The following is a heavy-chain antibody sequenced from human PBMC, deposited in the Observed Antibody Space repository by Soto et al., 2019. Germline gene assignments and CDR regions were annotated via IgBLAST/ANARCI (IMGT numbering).Heavy chain of an antibody. CDR1: GFTFSSYG. V-gene: IGHV3-30*18. J-gene: IGHJ6*02. CDR3: VKDGSSGWPYYYGMDV. CDR2: ISYDGSNK. D-gene: IGHD6-19*01. Sequence: GSLRLSCAASGFTFSSYGMHWVRQAPGKGLEWVAVISYDGSNKYYADSVKGRFTISRDNSKNTLYLQMSSLRAEDTAVYYCVKDGSSGWPYYYGMDVWGQGTTVTVSS.